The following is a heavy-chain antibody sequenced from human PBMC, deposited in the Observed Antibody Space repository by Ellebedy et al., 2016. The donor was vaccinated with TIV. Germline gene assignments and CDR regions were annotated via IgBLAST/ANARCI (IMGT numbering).Heavy chain of an antibody. D-gene: IGHD2-21*02. Sequence: GESLKISXAASGFTFSAYWMHWVRQAPGKGLEWVANIKQDGSEKYYVDSVKGRFTTSRDNAKNSLYLQMNSLRAEDTAVYYCARALGGGHCYWGQGTLVTVSS. CDR2: IKQDGSEK. V-gene: IGHV3-7*01. J-gene: IGHJ4*02. CDR3: ARALGGGHCY. CDR1: GFTFSAYW.